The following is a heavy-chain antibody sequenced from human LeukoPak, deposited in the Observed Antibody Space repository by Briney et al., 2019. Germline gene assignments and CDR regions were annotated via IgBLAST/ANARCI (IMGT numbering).Heavy chain of an antibody. J-gene: IGHJ4*02. Sequence: GGSLRLSCAASGFTFSSYDVHWVRHATGRGLEWVSAMGTAGDTYYAGSVKGRFTISREDAKNSFYLQMNSLRAGDTSVYYCAALGGSIYWGQGTVVTVSS. CDR2: MGTAGDT. D-gene: IGHD1-26*01. CDR1: GFTFSSYD. CDR3: AALGGSIY. V-gene: IGHV3-13*01.